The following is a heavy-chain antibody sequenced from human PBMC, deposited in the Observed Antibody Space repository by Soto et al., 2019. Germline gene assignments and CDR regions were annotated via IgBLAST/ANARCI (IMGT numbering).Heavy chain of an antibody. V-gene: IGHV1-8*01. CDR2: MNPNGGHT. J-gene: IGHJ4*02. CDR1: EYTVTSYD. D-gene: IGHD6-13*01. CDR3: ARPGIAAAGTTLGRVVLGY. Sequence: AAVKISGKASEYTVTSYDIVCRLEASGPGLAWMGWMNPNGGHTAYAQKFQGRVTMTRNTSISTAYMELSSLRSEDTAVYYCARPGIAAAGTTLGRVVLGYWGQGTLVTVSS.